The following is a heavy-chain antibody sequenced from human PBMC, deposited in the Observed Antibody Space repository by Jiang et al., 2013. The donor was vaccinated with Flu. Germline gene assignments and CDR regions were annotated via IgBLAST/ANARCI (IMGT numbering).Heavy chain of an antibody. CDR1: GGSISSYY. CDR2: LLQWEH. D-gene: IGHD2-21*02. V-gene: IGHV4-59*01. Sequence: TLSLTCTVSGGSISSYYWSWIRQPQEGTGVDWVYLLQWEHQLQPSLKSRVTISVDTSKNQFSLKLSSVTAADTAVYYCASRSEREYPLCSGGDCYGYFQHWGQGTLVTVSS. J-gene: IGHJ1*01. CDR3: ASRSEREYPLCSGGDCYGYFQH.